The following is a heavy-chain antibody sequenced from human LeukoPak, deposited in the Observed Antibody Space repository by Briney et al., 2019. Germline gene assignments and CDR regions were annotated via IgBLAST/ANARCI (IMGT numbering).Heavy chain of an antibody. Sequence: PGGSLRLSCAASGFTVSSNYMSWVRQAPGKRLEWVSVIYSGGSTYYADSVKGRFTISRDNSKNTLYLQMNSLRAEDTAVYYCARDKWVAAAGLNWFDPWGQGTLVTVSS. V-gene: IGHV3-66*02. CDR3: ARDKWVAAAGLNWFDP. D-gene: IGHD6-13*01. J-gene: IGHJ5*02. CDR1: GFTVSSNY. CDR2: IYSGGST.